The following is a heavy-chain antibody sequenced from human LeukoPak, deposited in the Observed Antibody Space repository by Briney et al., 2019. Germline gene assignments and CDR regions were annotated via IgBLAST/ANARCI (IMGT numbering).Heavy chain of an antibody. CDR1: GGSISSNSYY. CDR3: AGQTYGDYSANWFDP. D-gene: IGHD4-17*01. Sequence: SETLSLTCTVSGGSISSNSYYWAWIRQSPGKRLEWMGRIHYGGSTYENPSLKSRVTISVDTSKNQFSLNLIYVTAADTAVYYCAGQTYGDYSANWFDPWGQGTLVTVSA. CDR2: IHYGGST. J-gene: IGHJ5*02. V-gene: IGHV4-39*01.